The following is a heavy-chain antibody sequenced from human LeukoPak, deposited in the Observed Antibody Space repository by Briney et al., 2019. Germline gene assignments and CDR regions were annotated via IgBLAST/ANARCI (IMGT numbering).Heavy chain of an antibody. CDR1: GLTFSNYW. J-gene: IGHJ4*02. Sequence: GGSLRLSCAASGLTFSNYWMDWVRQAPGKGLEWVANIKQDGSEKNYVDSVKGRFIISRDNAKNSLYLQMNSLRAEDTAVYYCARGGVAGTFNYWGQGTLVTVSS. CDR2: IKQDGSEK. V-gene: IGHV3-7*03. CDR3: ARGGVAGTFNY. D-gene: IGHD6-19*01.